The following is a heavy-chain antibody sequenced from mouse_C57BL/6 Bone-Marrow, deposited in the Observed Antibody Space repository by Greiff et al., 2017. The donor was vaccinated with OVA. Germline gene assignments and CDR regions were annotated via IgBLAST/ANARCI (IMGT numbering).Heavy chain of an antibody. CDR3: ALVVDHWYFDV. D-gene: IGHD1-1*01. Sequence: QVQLKQSGAELARPGASVKLSCKASGYTFTSYGISWVKQRTGQGLEWIGEIYPRSGNTYYNEKFKGKATLTADKSSSTAYMELRSLTSEDSAVYFCALVVDHWYFDVWGTGTTVTVSS. V-gene: IGHV1-81*01. J-gene: IGHJ1*03. CDR2: IYPRSGNT. CDR1: GYTFTSYG.